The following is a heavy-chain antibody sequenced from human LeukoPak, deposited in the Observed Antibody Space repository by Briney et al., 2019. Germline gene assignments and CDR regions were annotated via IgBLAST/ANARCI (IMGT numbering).Heavy chain of an antibody. V-gene: IGHV3-30-3*01. CDR2: TSYDGSNK. CDR1: GFTFNTYA. CDR3: ARDNYYASSGYYYIDY. J-gene: IGHJ4*02. Sequence: GRSLRPSCAASGFTFNTYAFHWVRQAPGKGLEWVAVTSYDGSNKYYADSVKDRFTISRDNSKNTLYLQMNSLRAEDTAVYYCARDNYYASSGYYYIDYWGQGTLVTVSS. D-gene: IGHD3-22*01.